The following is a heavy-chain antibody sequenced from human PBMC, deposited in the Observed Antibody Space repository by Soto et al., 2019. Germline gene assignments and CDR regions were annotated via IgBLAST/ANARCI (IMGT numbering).Heavy chain of an antibody. Sequence: GGSLRLSCTGSGFTFSSYAMHWVRLAPGKGLAWVAVLSCAGSFENYADSVRGRFTISSDNSKSTVFLQMYSLRVEDTAVHYCAKDSYYHDFALDDTWAQGTLLTVSS. CDR3: AKDSYYHDFALDDT. CDR1: GFTFSSYA. CDR2: LSCAGSFE. V-gene: IGHV3-30*04. J-gene: IGHJ5*02. D-gene: IGHD3-16*01.